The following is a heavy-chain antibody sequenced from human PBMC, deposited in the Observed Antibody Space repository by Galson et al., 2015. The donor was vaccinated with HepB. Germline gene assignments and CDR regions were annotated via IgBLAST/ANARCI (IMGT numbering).Heavy chain of an antibody. CDR1: GFIVSSNY. CDR3: ARDTTKAFWSGYSLDTDV. Sequence: SLRLSCAASGFIVSSNYTSWARQAPGKGLEWVSVIYSDGSTYYVDSVKGRFTISRDSSKNTVYLQMDSLRADDTAVYFCARDTTKAFWSGYSLDTDVWGKGTTVIVSS. CDR2: IYSDGST. D-gene: IGHD3-3*01. J-gene: IGHJ6*03. V-gene: IGHV3-53*01.